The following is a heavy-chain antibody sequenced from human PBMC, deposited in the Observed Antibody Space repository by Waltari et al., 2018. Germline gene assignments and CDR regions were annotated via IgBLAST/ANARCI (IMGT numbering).Heavy chain of an antibody. Sequence: EVQLVDSGGDLIQPGGSLRLSCAASGFTVSSYYMSWVHQAPGKGLEWVSIIYSGGSTYYADSVKGRFTISRDNSKNTLDLQMNGLRAEDTAVYYCARVRPRLNYVFDYWGQGTLVTVSS. J-gene: IGHJ4*02. CDR1: GFTVSSYY. D-gene: IGHD3-16*01. V-gene: IGHV3-53*01. CDR2: IYSGGST. CDR3: ARVRPRLNYVFDY.